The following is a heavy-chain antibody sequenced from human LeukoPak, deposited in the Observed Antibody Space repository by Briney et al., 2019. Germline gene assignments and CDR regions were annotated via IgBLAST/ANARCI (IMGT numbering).Heavy chain of an antibody. Sequence: RGSLRPSCATSGFTFSSYSMNWVRQAPGKGLEWVSSISSISSYIYYADSVKGRFTISRDNTKNSLYLQMNSLRVEDTAVYYCARGDIVVVPAATDYWGQGALVTVSS. CDR3: ARGDIVVVPAATDY. J-gene: IGHJ4*02. CDR2: ISSISSYI. CDR1: GFTFSSYS. D-gene: IGHD2-2*01. V-gene: IGHV3-21*01.